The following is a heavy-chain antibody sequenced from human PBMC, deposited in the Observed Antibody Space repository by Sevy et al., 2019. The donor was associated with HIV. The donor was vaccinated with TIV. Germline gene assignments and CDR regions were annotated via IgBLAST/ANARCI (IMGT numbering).Heavy chain of an antibody. CDR1: GFTPSTYG. CDR2: ISYDGSNK. V-gene: IGHV3-30*18. Sequence: GGSLRLSCAASGFTPSTYGMHWVRQAPGKGLEWVAVISYDGSNKYYADSVKGRFTISRDNSKNTLYLQMNSLRAEDTAVYYCAKGDYDFWSGFYGMDVWGQGTTVTVSS. CDR3: AKGDYDFWSGFYGMDV. D-gene: IGHD3-3*01. J-gene: IGHJ6*02.